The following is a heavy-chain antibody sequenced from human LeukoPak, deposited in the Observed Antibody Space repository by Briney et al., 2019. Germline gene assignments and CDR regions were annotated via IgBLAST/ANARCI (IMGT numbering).Heavy chain of an antibody. CDR1: GFTFSSYA. CDR2: ISGSGGST. D-gene: IGHD6-13*01. V-gene: IGHV3-23*01. Sequence: PGGSLRLSCAASGFTFSSYAMSWVRQAPGKGLEWVSAISGSGGSTYYADSVKGRFTISRDNSKNTLYLQMNSLRTEDTAVYYCAKGDASDIAAAGLWGQGTLVTVSS. J-gene: IGHJ4*02. CDR3: AKGDASDIAAAGL.